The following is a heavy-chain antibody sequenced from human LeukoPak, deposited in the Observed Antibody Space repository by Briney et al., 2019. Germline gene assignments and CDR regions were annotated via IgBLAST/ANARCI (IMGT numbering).Heavy chain of an antibody. CDR3: ARTFDWLSTDAFDI. D-gene: IGHD3-9*01. CDR1: GYTFTGYY. J-gene: IGHJ3*02. V-gene: IGHV1-2*02. CDR2: INPNSGGT. Sequence: ASVKVSCKASGYTFTGYYMHWVRQAPGQGLEWMGWINPNSGGTNYAQKFQGRVTMTRDTSISTAYMELSRLRSDDTAVYYCARTFDWLSTDAFDIWGQGTMVTVSS.